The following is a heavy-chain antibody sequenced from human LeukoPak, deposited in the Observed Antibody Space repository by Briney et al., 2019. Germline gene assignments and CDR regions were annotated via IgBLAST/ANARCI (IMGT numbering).Heavy chain of an antibody. Sequence: GGSLRLSCAASGFTFSSYAMSWVRQAPGKGLEWVSAISGSGGSTYYADSVKGRFTISRDNSKNTLYLQMNSLRAEDTAVYYCAKDPGYCSSTSCSNWFDPWGQGTLVTVSS. CDR1: GFTFSSYA. CDR2: ISGSGGST. D-gene: IGHD2-2*01. J-gene: IGHJ5*02. CDR3: AKDPGYCSSTSCSNWFDP. V-gene: IGHV3-23*01.